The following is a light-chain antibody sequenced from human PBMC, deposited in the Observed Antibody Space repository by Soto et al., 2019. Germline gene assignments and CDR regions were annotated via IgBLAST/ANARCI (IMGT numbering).Light chain of an antibody. CDR1: SSDVGDYNY. J-gene: IGLJ2*01. Sequence: QSALTQPASVSGSPGQSITISCTGTSSDVGDYNYVSWYQQHPGKAPKLMIYDVSNRPSGVSNRFSGSKSGNTASLTISGLQAEDEADYYCTSYTIYNTHVVFGGRTKVTVL. CDR3: TSYTIYNTHVV. CDR2: DVS. V-gene: IGLV2-14*01.